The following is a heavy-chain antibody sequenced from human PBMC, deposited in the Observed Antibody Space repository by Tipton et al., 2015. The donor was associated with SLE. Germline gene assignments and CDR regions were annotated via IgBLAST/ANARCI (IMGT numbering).Heavy chain of an antibody. CDR2: INHSGGT. Sequence: TLSLTCAVYGGSFSGCYWSWIRQPPGKGLEWIGEINHSGGTNYNPSLKSRVTISVDTSKNQFSLKLSSVTAADTAVYYCARGAPPTFYWGQGTLVTVSS. CDR3: ARGAPPTFY. V-gene: IGHV4-34*01. J-gene: IGHJ4*02. CDR1: GGSFSGCY.